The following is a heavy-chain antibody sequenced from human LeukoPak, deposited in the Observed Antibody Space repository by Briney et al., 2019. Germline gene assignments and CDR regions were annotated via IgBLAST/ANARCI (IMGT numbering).Heavy chain of an antibody. D-gene: IGHD1-26*01. J-gene: IGHJ3*02. CDR2: IWYDGSNK. CDR1: GFTFSSYG. V-gene: IGHV3-33*06. CDR3: AKDGGSYGPGAFDI. Sequence: GGSLRLSCAASGFTFSSYGMHWDRQAPGKGLEWVAVIWYDGSNKYYADSVKGRFTISRDNSKNTLYLQMNSLRAEDTAVYYCAKDGGSYGPGAFDIWGQGTMVTVSS.